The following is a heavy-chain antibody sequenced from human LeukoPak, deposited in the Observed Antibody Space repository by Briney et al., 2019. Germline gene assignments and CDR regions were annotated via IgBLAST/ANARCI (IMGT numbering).Heavy chain of an antibody. D-gene: IGHD2-2*01. J-gene: IGHJ6*03. CDR2: ISGTSSYI. Sequence: GGSLRLSCAASGFTFSTYSMNWVRQAPGKGLEWVSSISGTSSYIYYADSVKGRFTISRDNAKNSLSLQMNSLRAEDTAVYYCAKEQDIVVVPAASPMDVWGKGTTVTVSS. CDR1: GFTFSTYS. CDR3: AKEQDIVVVPAASPMDV. V-gene: IGHV3-21*01.